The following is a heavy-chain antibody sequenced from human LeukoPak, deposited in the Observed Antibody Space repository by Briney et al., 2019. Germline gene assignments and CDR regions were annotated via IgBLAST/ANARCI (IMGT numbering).Heavy chain of an antibody. CDR1: RFTFSSYA. CDR3: ARGDSLPVLDY. J-gene: IGHJ4*02. CDR2: IGSSGENT. V-gene: IGHV3-64*01. Sequence: GGSLRLSCAASRFTFSSYAMNWVRQAPGKGLEYVSAIGSSGENTYYVTSVKGRFIISRDNSKNTLYLQMGSLRPEDMALYYCARGDSLPVLDYWGQGTLVSVSS. D-gene: IGHD3-22*01.